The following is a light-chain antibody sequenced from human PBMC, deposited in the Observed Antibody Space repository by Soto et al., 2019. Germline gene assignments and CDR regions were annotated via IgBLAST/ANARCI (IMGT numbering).Light chain of an antibody. CDR1: QSVSTN. J-gene: IGKJ1*01. CDR3: QQYDNWPPWT. CDR2: GEI. Sequence: IVKTHSPATLSVSPVERATLSCRASQSVSTNLAWYQQKPGQAPTLLNYGEITRAAAVPARFSGSGSGTEFPLTISSLQSEDFAVYSCQQYDNWPPWTFGQGTKVDIK. V-gene: IGKV3-15*01.